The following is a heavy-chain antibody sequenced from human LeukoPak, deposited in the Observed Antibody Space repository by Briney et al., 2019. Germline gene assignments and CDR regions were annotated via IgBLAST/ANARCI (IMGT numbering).Heavy chain of an antibody. J-gene: IGHJ4*02. CDR3: AREDNVDTALGDY. CDR2: INPNSGGT. CDR1: GYTFSGYY. D-gene: IGHD5-18*01. V-gene: IGHV1-2*02. Sequence: GASVKVSCKASGYTFSGYYMHWVRQAPGQGLEWMGWINPNSGGTNYAQKFQGRVTMTRDTSISTAYMELSRLRSDDTAVYYCAREDNVDTALGDYWGQGTLVTVSS.